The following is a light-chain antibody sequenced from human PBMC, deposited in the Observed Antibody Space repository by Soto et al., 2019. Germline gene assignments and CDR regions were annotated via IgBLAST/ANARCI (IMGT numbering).Light chain of an antibody. V-gene: IGLV2-14*01. Sequence: QSALTKPASLSGYHGQSITISCTGTSRDVGDYPYLSWYQQHPGKVPKLIIYEVTTRPSGVSGRVSGSKSENTASLTISGLHAEDEADYYCSSYSRTNTLVFGSGTKLTVL. J-gene: IGLJ1*01. CDR1: SRDVGDYPY. CDR2: EVT. CDR3: SSYSRTNTLV.